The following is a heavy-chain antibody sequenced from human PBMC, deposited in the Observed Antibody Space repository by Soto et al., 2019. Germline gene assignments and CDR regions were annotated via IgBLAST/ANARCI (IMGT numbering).Heavy chain of an antibody. CDR2: IYSGGST. CDR3: AMVTPYYYYGMDV. D-gene: IGHD4-4*01. Sequence: EVQLVESGGGLIQPGGSLRLSCAASGFTVSSNYMSWVRQAPGKGLEWVSVIYSGGSTYYADSVKGRFTISRDNSKNTRYLQMNSLRAEDTAVYYCAMVTPYYYYGMDVWGQGTTVTVSS. V-gene: IGHV3-53*01. J-gene: IGHJ6*02. CDR1: GFTVSSNY.